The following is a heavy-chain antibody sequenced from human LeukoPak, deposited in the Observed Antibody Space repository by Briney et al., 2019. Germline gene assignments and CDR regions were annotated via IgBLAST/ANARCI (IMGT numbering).Heavy chain of an antibody. CDR1: GFTVSSNY. CDR3: ATQRAYSSGWYGRGGAFDI. CDR2: IYSGGST. J-gene: IGHJ3*02. Sequence: GGSLRLSCAASGFTVSSNYMSWVRQAPGKGLEWVSVIYSGGSTYYAGSVKGRFTISRDNSKNTLYLQMNSLRAEDTAVYYCATQRAYSSGWYGRGGAFDIWGQGTMVTVSS. V-gene: IGHV3-66*01. D-gene: IGHD6-19*01.